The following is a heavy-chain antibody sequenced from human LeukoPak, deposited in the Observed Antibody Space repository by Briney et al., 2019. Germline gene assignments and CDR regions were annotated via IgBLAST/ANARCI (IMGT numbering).Heavy chain of an antibody. CDR1: GFTFSSYA. Sequence: LPGGSLRLSCAASGFTFSSYAMSWVRQAPGKGLEWVSAISGSGGSTYYADSVKGRFTISRDNSKNTLYLQMNSLRAEDTAVYYCAKGYGSGSYYIGGLDFWGQGTLVTVSS. CDR2: ISGSGGST. D-gene: IGHD3-10*01. CDR3: AKGYGSGSYYIGGLDF. V-gene: IGHV3-23*01. J-gene: IGHJ4*02.